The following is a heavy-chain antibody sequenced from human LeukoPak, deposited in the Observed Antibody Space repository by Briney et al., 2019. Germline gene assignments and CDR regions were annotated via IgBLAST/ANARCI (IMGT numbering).Heavy chain of an antibody. Sequence: GGSLRLSCAASGFTFDDYAMHWVRQAPGKGLEWVSGISWNSGSIGYADSVKGRFTISRDNAKNSLYLQMNSLRAEDMALYYCAKFPSLSDAFDIWGQGTMVTVSS. V-gene: IGHV3-9*03. CDR3: AKFPSLSDAFDI. CDR1: GFTFDDYA. CDR2: ISWNSGSI. J-gene: IGHJ3*02.